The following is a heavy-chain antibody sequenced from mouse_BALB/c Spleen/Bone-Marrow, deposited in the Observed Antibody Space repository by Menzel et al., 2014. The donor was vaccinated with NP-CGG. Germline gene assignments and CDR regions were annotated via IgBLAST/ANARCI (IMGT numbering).Heavy chain of an antibody. D-gene: IGHD4-1*01. CDR2: ISSGSSPI. J-gene: IGHJ2*01. V-gene: IGHV5-17*02. CDR1: GFTFSSFG. CDR3: TRGGNWEDFDY. Sequence: EVMLVESGGGLVQPGGSRKLSCAASGFTFSSFGMHWVRQAPEKGLEWVAYISSGSSPIFYADIVKGRFTISRDNPKNTLFLQMTSLRSEDTAIYYCTRGGNWEDFDYWGQGTTLTVSS.